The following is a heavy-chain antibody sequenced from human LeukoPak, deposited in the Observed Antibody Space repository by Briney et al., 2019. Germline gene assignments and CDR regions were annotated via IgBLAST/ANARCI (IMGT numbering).Heavy chain of an antibody. CDR1: GFAFSSYA. J-gene: IGHJ4*02. V-gene: IGHV3-23*01. CDR3: AKWHYDFWSDYYTGVDY. CDR2: ISGSGVNT. Sequence: GGSLRLSCAASGFAFSSYAMYWVRQAPGKGMEWVSGISGSGVNTYYADSVKGRFTISRDNSKNTLYLQMNSLRAEDTAVYYCAKWHYDFWSDYYTGVDYWGQGTLVIVSS. D-gene: IGHD3-3*01.